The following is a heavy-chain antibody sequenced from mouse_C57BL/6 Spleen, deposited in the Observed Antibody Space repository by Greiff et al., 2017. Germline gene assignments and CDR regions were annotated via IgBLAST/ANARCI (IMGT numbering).Heavy chain of an antibody. CDR1: GYTFTSYW. D-gene: IGHD1-1*01. CDR2: IHPSDSDT. CDR3: AIGDYYGSSWFAH. Sequence: QVQLQQPGAELVKPGASVKVSCKASGYTFTSYWMHWVKQRPGQGLVWIGRIHPSDSDTTYNQKFKGKATLTVDKSSSTAYMQLSSLTSEDSAVYSCAIGDYYGSSWFAHWGQGTLVTVSA. J-gene: IGHJ3*01. V-gene: IGHV1-74*01.